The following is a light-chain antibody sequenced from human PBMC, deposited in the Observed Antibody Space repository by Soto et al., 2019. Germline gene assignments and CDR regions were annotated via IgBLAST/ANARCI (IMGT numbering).Light chain of an antibody. J-gene: IGKJ2*01. Sequence: EIVMTQSPASLSVSPGDGATLSCRASQSVASNVAWYQQKAGQGPRLLIHGASTRAAGVPARFSGSGSGTDFTLTISSLQSEDFAVYYCQQYHNWPPQYTFGQGTNLQIK. V-gene: IGKV3-15*01. CDR2: GAS. CDR1: QSVASN. CDR3: QQYHNWPPQYT.